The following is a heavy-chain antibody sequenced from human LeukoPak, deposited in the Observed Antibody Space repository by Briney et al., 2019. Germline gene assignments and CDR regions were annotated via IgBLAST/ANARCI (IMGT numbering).Heavy chain of an antibody. V-gene: IGHV1-69*13. D-gene: IGHD4-23*01. CDR1: GYTFTSYY. CDR3: ARAFYGGNQRGVGPDY. Sequence: SVKVSCKASGYTFTSYYMHWVRQAPGQGLEWMGGIIPIFGTANYAQKFQGRVTITADESTSTAYMELSSLRSEDTAVYYCARAFYGGNQRGVGPDYWGQGTLVTVSS. J-gene: IGHJ4*02. CDR2: IIPIFGTA.